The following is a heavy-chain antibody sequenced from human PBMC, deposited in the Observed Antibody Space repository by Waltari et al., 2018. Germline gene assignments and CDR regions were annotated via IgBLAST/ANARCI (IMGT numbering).Heavy chain of an antibody. CDR1: GYCFRDYG. V-gene: IGHV1-18*01. CDR3: ARERHRLMVEGYIMALDP. J-gene: IGHJ5*02. D-gene: IGHD5-12*01. Sequence: QVQLVQSGAEVKKPGASVKVSCKASGYCFRDYGISWPRQAPGQGLEWTRWISANNGQTNNVQKYYDRLIMTRDTTTTTVYMELSYLTSDDGDVYYCARERHRLMVEGYIMALDPWGQGTLVTVSS. CDR2: ISANNGQT.